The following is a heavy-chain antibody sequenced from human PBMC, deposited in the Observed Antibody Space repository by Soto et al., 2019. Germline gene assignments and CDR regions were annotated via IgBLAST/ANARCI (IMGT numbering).Heavy chain of an antibody. J-gene: IGHJ4*02. CDR2: ISDDGSNI. CDR3: AREEPHPAPLVF. CDR1: GFTFSRYP. V-gene: IGHV3-30-3*01. Sequence: SLRLSCAAYGFTFSRYPMHWVRQAPGKGLEWVAGISDDGSNIQYADSVKGRLTVSRDDSKSTLYLQMNNLGTEDTAEYFCAREEPHPAPLVFWGQGTLVTVSS.